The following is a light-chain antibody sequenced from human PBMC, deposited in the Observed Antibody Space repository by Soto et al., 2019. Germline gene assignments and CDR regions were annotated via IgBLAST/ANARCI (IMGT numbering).Light chain of an antibody. CDR1: QDIIRH. J-gene: IGKJ5*01. Sequence: EIQITQSPSSLSASVGDGVTITCRASQDIIRHLNWYQHKPGRAPRLLIYAASTLQSGAPSRFTGSGSGTEFTLTISGLQPEDFATYYCQHSYTVPIALGQGTRLEIK. V-gene: IGKV1-39*01. CDR2: AAS. CDR3: QHSYTVPIA.